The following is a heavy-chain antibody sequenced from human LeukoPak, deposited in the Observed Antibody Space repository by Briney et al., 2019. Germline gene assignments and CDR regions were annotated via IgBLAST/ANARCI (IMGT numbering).Heavy chain of an antibody. D-gene: IGHD2-15*01. CDR1: GFTFDDYA. CDR2: ISGSGGST. J-gene: IGHJ3*02. CDR3: AKDTSSSDAFDI. Sequence: GGSLRLSCAASGFTFDDYAMHWVRQAPGKGLEWVSAISGSGGSTYYADSVKGRFTISRDNSKNTLYLQMNSLRAEDTAVYYCAKDTSSSDAFDIWGQGTMVTVSS. V-gene: IGHV3-23*01.